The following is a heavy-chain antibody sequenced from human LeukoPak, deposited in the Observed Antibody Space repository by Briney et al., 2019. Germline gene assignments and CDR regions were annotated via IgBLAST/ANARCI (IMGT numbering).Heavy chain of an antibody. CDR3: ARDLMWGSYPHLRFLEWLFDY. V-gene: IGHV1-2*02. J-gene: IGHJ4*02. D-gene: IGHD3-3*01. CDR2: INPNSGGT. Sequence: GASVKVSCKASGYTFTGYYMHWVRQAPGQGLEWMGWINPNSGGTNYAQKFQGRVTMTRDTSISTAYMELSRLRSDDTAVYYCARDLMWGSYPHLRFLEWLFDYWGQGTLVTVSS. CDR1: GYTFTGYY.